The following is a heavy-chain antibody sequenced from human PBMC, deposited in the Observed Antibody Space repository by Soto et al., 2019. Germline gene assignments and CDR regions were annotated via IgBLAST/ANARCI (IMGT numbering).Heavy chain of an antibody. J-gene: IGHJ4*02. Sequence: PGGSLRLSCTASGFTFSSYWMNWVRQAPGKGLEWVANIKQDGSEKYYVDSVKGRFTISRDNAKASLYLQMNSLRAEDTAVYYCAWDRPSFHDPTFFDFWGQGTLVTVSS. CDR1: GFTFSSYW. CDR2: IKQDGSEK. CDR3: AWDRPSFHDPTFFDF. V-gene: IGHV3-7*01. D-gene: IGHD3-3*01.